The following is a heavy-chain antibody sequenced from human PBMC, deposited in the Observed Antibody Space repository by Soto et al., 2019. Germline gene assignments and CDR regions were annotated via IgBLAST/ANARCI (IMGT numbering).Heavy chain of an antibody. V-gene: IGHV4-38-2*01. CDR2: MYYSGIT. CDR3: ARSMYSTSAQLYYGMDV. D-gene: IGHD6-13*01. CDR1: GYSIRSGYF. Sequence: SETLSLTCAVSGYSIRSGYFWCWIRQPPGKGLGWIGSMYYSGITYYNLSLKSRVTISVDTSKNQLSLKLSSATAAHTAVYYCARSMYSTSAQLYYGMDVWGQGTTVTVSS. J-gene: IGHJ6*02.